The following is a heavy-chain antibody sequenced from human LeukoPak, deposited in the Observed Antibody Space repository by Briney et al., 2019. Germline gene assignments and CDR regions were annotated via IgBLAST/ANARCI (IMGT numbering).Heavy chain of an antibody. J-gene: IGHJ4*02. V-gene: IGHV4-39*01. D-gene: IGHD5-18*01. CDR3: ATGIQLWLLFF. CDR2: IFYSGTT. CDR1: GGSVSGSSYY. Sequence: ASETLSLTCTVSGGSVSGSSYYWGWIRQPPGKGLEWIGSIFYSGTTYYNPSLKSQVTISVDTSKNQFSLRLNSVTAADTAVYYCATGIQLWLLFFWGQGTLVTVSS.